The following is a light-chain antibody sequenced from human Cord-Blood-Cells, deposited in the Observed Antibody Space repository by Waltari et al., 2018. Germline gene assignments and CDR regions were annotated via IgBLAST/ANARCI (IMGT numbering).Light chain of an antibody. CDR1: QSVLFSSNNKNY. CDR3: QQYYSTPLT. Sequence: DIVMTQCPDSLAVSLGERATLNCKSSQSVLFSSNNKNYLAWYQQKPGQPPKLLIYWASTRESGVPDRFSGSGSGTDFTLTISSLQAEDVAVYYCQQYYSTPLTFGGGTKVEIK. J-gene: IGKJ4*01. V-gene: IGKV4-1*01. CDR2: WAS.